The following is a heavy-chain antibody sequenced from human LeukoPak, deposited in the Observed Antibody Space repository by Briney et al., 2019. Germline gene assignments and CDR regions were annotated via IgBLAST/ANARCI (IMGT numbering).Heavy chain of an antibody. J-gene: IGHJ6*03. CDR3: ARKPRTAMGKYYYYYYMDV. Sequence: GASVKVSCKASGGTFSSYAISWVRQATGQGLEWMGWMNPNSGNTGYAQKFQGRVTITRNTSISTAYMELSSLRSEDTAVYYCARKPRTAMGKYYYYYYMDVWAKGPRSPSP. CDR1: GGTFSSYA. CDR2: MNPNSGNT. V-gene: IGHV1-8*03. D-gene: IGHD5-18*01.